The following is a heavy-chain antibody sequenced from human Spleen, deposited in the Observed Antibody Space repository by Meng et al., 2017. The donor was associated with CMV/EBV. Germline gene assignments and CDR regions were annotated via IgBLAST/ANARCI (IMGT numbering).Heavy chain of an antibody. CDR3: VRFSYDILEGYRGDF. J-gene: IGHJ4*02. CDR1: GYTFSGHY. Sequence: ASVKVSCKASGYTFSGHYMHWVRQVPGQGLEWMGWINPNSGGAVYAQKFQGRVTLTTDTSISTAYMGMTSLRSDDTAVYYCVRFSYDILEGYRGDFWGQGTLVTVSS. D-gene: IGHD3-9*01. V-gene: IGHV1-2*02. CDR2: INPNSGGA.